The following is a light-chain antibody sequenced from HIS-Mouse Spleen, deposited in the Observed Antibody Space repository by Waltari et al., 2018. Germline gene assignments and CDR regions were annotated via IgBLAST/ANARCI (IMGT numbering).Light chain of an antibody. CDR1: RSNTGTNA. CDR2: RNN. V-gene: IGLV1-47*01. J-gene: IGLJ1*01. Sequence: QSVLTQPPSASGTPGQRVTISCSGSRSNTGTNAVYWYQQLPGTAPKLLIYRNNQRPSGVPARFSGSKSGTSASLAISGLRSEDEADYYCAAWDDSLSGYVFGTGTKVTVL. CDR3: AAWDDSLSGYV.